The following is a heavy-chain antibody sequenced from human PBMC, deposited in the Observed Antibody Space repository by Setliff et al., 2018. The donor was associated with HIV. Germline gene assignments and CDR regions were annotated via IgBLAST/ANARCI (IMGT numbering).Heavy chain of an antibody. J-gene: IGHJ3*02. CDR1: GDSVSSSNRVA. CDR2: TYYSSKWYT. CDR3: VRGNVSAFDI. D-gene: IGHD2-15*01. V-gene: IGHV6-1*01. Sequence: SQTLSLTCAISGDSVSSSNRVAWNWIRQSPLRGLEWLGRTYYSSKWYTDYAMSVKGRIIINPDTSKNRFSLQLNSVTPEDTAVYYCVRGNVSAFDIWGQGTMVTVSS.